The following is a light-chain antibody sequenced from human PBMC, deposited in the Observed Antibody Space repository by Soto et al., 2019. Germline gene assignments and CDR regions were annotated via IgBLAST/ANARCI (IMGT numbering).Light chain of an antibody. CDR1: QNIRSY. CDR2: TAT. Sequence: DIQMTQSPSSLSASVGDTITITCRASQNIRSYLNWYQQKSGKAPNLLIYTATTLQSEVPSRFSGSGSETDFTITISSLEPEDFATYYCQQSYSAPPWTFGPGTKVE. CDR3: QQSYSAPPWT. J-gene: IGKJ1*01. V-gene: IGKV1-39*01.